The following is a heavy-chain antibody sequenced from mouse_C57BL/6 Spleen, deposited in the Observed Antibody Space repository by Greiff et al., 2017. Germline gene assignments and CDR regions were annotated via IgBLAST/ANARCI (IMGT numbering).Heavy chain of an antibody. J-gene: IGHJ4*01. D-gene: IGHD1-1*01. CDR1: GYTFTSYW. CDR2: IDPSDSET. V-gene: IGHV1-52*01. Sequence: QVQLQQPGAELVRPGSSVKLSCKASGYTFTSYWMHWVKQRPIQGLEWIGNIDPSDSETHYNQKFKDKATLTVDKSSSTAYMQRSSLTSEDSAVYYCARSEYYGSPYYYAMDYWGQGTSVTVSS. CDR3: ARSEYYGSPYYYAMDY.